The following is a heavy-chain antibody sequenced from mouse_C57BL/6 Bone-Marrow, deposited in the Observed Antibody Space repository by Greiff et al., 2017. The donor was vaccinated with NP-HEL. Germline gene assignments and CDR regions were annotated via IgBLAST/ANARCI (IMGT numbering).Heavy chain of an antibody. Sequence: QVHVKQPGAELVKPGASVKLSCKASGYTFTSYWMHWVKQRPGQGLEWIGMIHPNSGSTNYNEKFKSKATLTVDKSSSTAYMQLSSLTSEDSAVYYCARKEVLLTGYFDYWGQGTTLTVSS. CDR3: ARKEVLLTGYFDY. D-gene: IGHD4-1*01. V-gene: IGHV1-64*01. J-gene: IGHJ2*01. CDR2: IHPNSGST. CDR1: GYTFTSYW.